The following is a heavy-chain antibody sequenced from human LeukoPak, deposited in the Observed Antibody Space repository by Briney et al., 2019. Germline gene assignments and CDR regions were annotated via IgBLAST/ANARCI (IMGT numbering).Heavy chain of an antibody. CDR2: ISGSGDNT. J-gene: IGHJ4*02. Sequence: GGSLRLSCAASGFTFSSYAMNWVRQAPGKGLEWVSGISGSGDNTYYADSVKGRFTISRDNSKNTLYLQMNSLRAEDTAVYYCARDRITVAATETSFDYWGQGTLVTVSS. CDR3: ARDRITVAATETSFDY. V-gene: IGHV3-23*01. CDR1: GFTFSSYA. D-gene: IGHD6-19*01.